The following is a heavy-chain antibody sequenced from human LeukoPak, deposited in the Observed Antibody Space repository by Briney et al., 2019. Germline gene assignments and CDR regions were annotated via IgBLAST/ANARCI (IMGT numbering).Heavy chain of an antibody. J-gene: IGHJ4*02. Sequence: GGSLRLSCAVSGFTFGSYWMHWVRQAPGKGLVWVSRIDRGGSRINYADSVKGRFTISRDNGKNTLFLQMNSLRAEDAAVYYCVRGNDYGGPHYWGQGTLVTVSS. CDR3: VRGNDYGGPHY. CDR2: IDRGGSRI. V-gene: IGHV3-74*01. CDR1: GFTFGSYW. D-gene: IGHD4-23*01.